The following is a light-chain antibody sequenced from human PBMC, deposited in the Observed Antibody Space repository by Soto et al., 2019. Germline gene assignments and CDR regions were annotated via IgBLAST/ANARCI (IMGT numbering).Light chain of an antibody. V-gene: IGLV2-14*03. CDR2: DGT. J-gene: IGLJ1*01. CDR3: CSYVTTPEI. Sequence: QSALTQPASVSGSPGQSITISCTGTSSDVGGYRYVSWYHQYPGKAPKLVIYDGTKRPSGVPDRFSGSNSGNTASLTISGLQAEDEADYYCCSYVTTPEIFGTGTKV. CDR1: SSDVGGYRY.